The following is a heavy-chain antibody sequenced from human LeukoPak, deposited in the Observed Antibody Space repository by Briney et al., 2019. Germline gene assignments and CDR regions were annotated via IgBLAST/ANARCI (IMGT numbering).Heavy chain of an antibody. Sequence: PSQTLSLTCTVSGGSITSDNYFWSWIRQPAGKGLEWIGRMSTSGSTNYNPSLKSRVTISVDTSKNQFSLKLSSVTAADTAVYYCARDPGDCSNGVCYLFDYWGQGTLVTVSS. D-gene: IGHD2-8*01. V-gene: IGHV4-61*02. CDR2: MSTSGST. CDR1: GGSITSDNYF. J-gene: IGHJ4*02. CDR3: ARDPGDCSNGVCYLFDY.